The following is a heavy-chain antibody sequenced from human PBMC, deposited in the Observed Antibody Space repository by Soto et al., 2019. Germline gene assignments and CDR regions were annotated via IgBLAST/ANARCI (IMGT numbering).Heavy chain of an antibody. CDR1: GYSISRSNW. Sequence: AETLSLTCAVSGYSISRSNWWGWIRQPPGKGLEWIGYIYYSGTTYYNPSLKSRVTMSVDTSKNQFSLKLTSVTAVDTAVYYCARREIQGPIDYWGQGTLVTVSS. J-gene: IGHJ4*02. D-gene: IGHD1-26*01. V-gene: IGHV4-28*01. CDR3: ARREIQGPIDY. CDR2: IYYSGTT.